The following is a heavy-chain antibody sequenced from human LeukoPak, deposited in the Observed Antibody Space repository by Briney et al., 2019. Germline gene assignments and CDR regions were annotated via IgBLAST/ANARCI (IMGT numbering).Heavy chain of an antibody. CDR2: IRYDGSNK. CDR3: ARAPITYGSWQFDY. V-gene: IGHV3-30*02. Sequence: GGSLRLSCAASGFTFSSYGMHWVRPAPGKGLEGVAFIRYDGSNKYYADSVKGRFTISRDNAKKSLYLQMNSLRGQDTAVYYCARAPITYGSWQFDYWGQRTLVTVSS. J-gene: IGHJ4*02. CDR1: GFTFSSYG. D-gene: IGHD3-16*01.